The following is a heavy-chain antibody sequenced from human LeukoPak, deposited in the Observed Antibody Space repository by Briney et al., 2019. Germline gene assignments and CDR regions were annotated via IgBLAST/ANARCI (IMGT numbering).Heavy chain of an antibody. J-gene: IGHJ3*02. Sequence: PSQTLSLTCTVSGGSISSGGYYWNWIRQPPGKGLEWIGYIYHSGSTYYNPSLKSRVTISVDRSKNQFSLILSSVTAADTAVYYCARGSSSYDILTGYYREDAFDIWGQGTMVTVSS. D-gene: IGHD3-9*01. CDR1: GGSISSGGYY. V-gene: IGHV4-30-2*01. CDR3: ARGSSSYDILTGYYREDAFDI. CDR2: IYHSGST.